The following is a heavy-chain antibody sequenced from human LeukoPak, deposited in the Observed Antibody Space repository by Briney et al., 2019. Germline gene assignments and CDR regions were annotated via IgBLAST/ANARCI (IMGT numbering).Heavy chain of an antibody. Sequence: SQTLKLSCAISGDSVSSNSAVWNWIRQSPSRGLEWLGRTYYRSKWYNDYAVSVRSRITINPDTYMNQFSLQLNSVTPEDRAVYYCGRSYYWFDVWGKGAPVTVSS. CDR1: GDSVSSNSAV. CDR3: GRSYYWFDV. D-gene: IGHD3-22*01. V-gene: IGHV6-1*01. CDR2: TYYRSKWYN. J-gene: IGHJ6*04.